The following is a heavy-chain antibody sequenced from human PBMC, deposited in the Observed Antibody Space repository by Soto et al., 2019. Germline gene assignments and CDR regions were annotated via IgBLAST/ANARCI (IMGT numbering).Heavy chain of an antibody. CDR2: IWYDGSNK. V-gene: IGHV3-33*01. CDR1: GFTFSSYG. J-gene: IGHJ4*02. CDR3: ARGSGGDLYYFDY. D-gene: IGHD2-21*02. Sequence: LRLSCAASGFTFSSYGMHWVRQAPGKGLEWVAVIWYDGSNKYYADSVKGRFTISRDNSKNTLHLQMNSLRAEDTAVYYCARGSGGDLYYFDYWGQGTLVTVSS.